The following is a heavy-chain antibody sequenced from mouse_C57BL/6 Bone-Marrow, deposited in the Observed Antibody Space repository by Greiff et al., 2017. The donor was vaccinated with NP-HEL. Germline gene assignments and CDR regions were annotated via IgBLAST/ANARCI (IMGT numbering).Heavy chain of an antibody. V-gene: IGHV1-82*01. J-gene: IGHJ4*01. CDR3: ARSLLRSNYAMDY. CDR1: GYAFSSSW. D-gene: IGHD1-2*01. CDR2: IYPGDGDT. Sequence: QVQLQQPGPELVKPGASVKISCKASGYAFSSSWMNWVKQRPGKGLEWIGRIYPGDGDTNYNGKFKGKATLTADKSSSTAYMQLSSLTSEDSAVYFCARSLLRSNYAMDYWGQGTSVTVSS.